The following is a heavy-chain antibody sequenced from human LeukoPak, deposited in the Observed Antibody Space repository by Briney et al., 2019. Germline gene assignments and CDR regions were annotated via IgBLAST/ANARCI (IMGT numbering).Heavy chain of an antibody. CDR2: IYPGDSDT. D-gene: IGHD3-10*01. J-gene: IGHJ4*02. CDR1: GYSFTNYW. Sequence: GESLKISCKGSGYSFTNYWIGWVRQMPGKGLEWMGIIYPGDSDTRYSPSFQGQVTISADKSITTAYLQWSSLKASDTAMYYCARHGVKYYYGSGSYSDPYYFDYWGQGTLVTVSS. CDR3: ARHGVKYYYGSGSYSDPYYFDY. V-gene: IGHV5-51*01.